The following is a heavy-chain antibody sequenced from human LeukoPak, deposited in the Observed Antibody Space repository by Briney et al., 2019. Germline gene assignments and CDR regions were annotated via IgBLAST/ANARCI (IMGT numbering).Heavy chain of an antibody. D-gene: IGHD3-10*01. CDR1: GYTLINYG. J-gene: IGHJ4*02. CDR2: INTYNGNT. CDR3: ARGSYYYGSGSYYLPHFDY. Sequence: GASVKVSCKASGYTLINYGISWVRQAPGQGLEWMGWINTYNGNTNFAQRLQGRVTVTTDTSTSTAYMELRSLRSDDTAVYYCARGSYYYGSGSYYLPHFDYWGQGTLVTVSS. V-gene: IGHV1-18*01.